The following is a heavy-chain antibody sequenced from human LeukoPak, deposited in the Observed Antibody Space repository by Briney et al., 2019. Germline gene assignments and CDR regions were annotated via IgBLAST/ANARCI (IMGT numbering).Heavy chain of an antibody. CDR2: IYYSGST. Sequence: SETLSLTCTVSGGSISSYYWSWIRQPPGKGLEWIGYIYYSGSTNYNPSLKSRVTISVDTSKNQFSLKLSSVTAAGTAVYYCARDDGDSTFDYWGQGTLVTVSS. CDR1: GGSISSYY. CDR3: ARDDGDSTFDY. J-gene: IGHJ4*02. D-gene: IGHD4-17*01. V-gene: IGHV4-59*01.